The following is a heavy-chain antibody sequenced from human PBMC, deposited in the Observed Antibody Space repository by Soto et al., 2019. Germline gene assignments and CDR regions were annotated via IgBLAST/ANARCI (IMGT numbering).Heavy chain of an antibody. J-gene: IGHJ4*02. V-gene: IGHV3-30*03. Sequence: GGSLRLSCAASGFTFSSYGMHWVRQAPGKGLEWVAVISYDGSNKYYADSVKGRFTISRDNSKNSLYLQMNSLRAEDTAVYYCARARGNDWYSDYWGQGTLVTVSS. CDR3: ARARGNDWYSDY. D-gene: IGHD5-12*01. CDR2: ISYDGSNK. CDR1: GFTFSSYG.